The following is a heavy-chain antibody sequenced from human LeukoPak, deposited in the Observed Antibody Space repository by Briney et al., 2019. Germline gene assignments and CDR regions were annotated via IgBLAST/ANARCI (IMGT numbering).Heavy chain of an antibody. Sequence: RSLRISCSASGFTFSNYGMQWVRQAPGKGLEWVAVISFDGRNKSYAASGTGRFTIARNKSKNTLYLQMNSLRAEDTAVYYCAKDLNVLWFGELLFYYWGQGTLVTVSS. D-gene: IGHD3-10*01. CDR1: GFTFSNYG. J-gene: IGHJ4*02. V-gene: IGHV3-30*18. CDR2: ISFDGRNK. CDR3: AKDLNVLWFGELLFYY.